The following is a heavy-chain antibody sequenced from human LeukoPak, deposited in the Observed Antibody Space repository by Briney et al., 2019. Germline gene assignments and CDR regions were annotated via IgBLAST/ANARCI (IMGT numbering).Heavy chain of an antibody. D-gene: IGHD4-17*01. CDR2: IYYSGST. CDR1: VGPFSSYY. V-gene: IGHV4-59*08. J-gene: IGHJ4*02. CDR3: ARSRRIGYGDPEDLLDY. Sequence: SEPLSLTCTVSVGPFSSYYWSWIRQPPGKGLEWIGYIYYSGSTNYNPSLKSRVTISVDTSKNQFSLKLSSVTAADTAVYYCARSRRIGYGDPEDLLDYWGQGTLVTVSS.